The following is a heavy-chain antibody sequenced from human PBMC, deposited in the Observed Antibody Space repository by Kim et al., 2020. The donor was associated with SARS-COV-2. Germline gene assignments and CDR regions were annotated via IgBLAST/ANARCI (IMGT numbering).Heavy chain of an antibody. CDR2: ISAYNGNT. CDR1: GYTFTSYG. CDR3: ARDRRTSIAARWFDP. D-gene: IGHD6-6*01. Sequence: ASVKVSCKASGYTFTSYGISWVRQAPGQGLEWMGWISAYNGNTNYAQKLQGRVTMTTDTSTSTAYMELRSLRSDDTAVYYCARDRRTSIAARWFDPWGQGTLVTVSS. J-gene: IGHJ5*02. V-gene: IGHV1-18*04.